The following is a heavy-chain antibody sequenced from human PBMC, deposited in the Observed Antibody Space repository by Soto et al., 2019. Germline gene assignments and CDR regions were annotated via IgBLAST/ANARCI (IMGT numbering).Heavy chain of an antibody. V-gene: IGHV3-30*18. D-gene: IGHD3-10*02. CDR3: AKVGGRCSGSYKNYYFDY. CDR1: GFTFSSYG. Sequence: GGSLRLSCAASGFTFSSYGMHWVRQAPGKGLEWVAVISYDGSNKYYADSVKGRFTISRDNSKNTLYLQMNSLRAEDTAVYYCAKVGGRCSGSYKNYYFDYWGQGTLVTVSS. J-gene: IGHJ4*02. CDR2: ISYDGSNK.